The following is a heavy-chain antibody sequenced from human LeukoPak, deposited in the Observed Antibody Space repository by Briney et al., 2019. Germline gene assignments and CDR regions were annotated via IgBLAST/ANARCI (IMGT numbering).Heavy chain of an antibody. J-gene: IGHJ4*02. CDR1: GGSISSYY. Sequence: SETLSLTCTVSGGSISSYYWSWIRQPPGKGLEWIGYIYYSGSTNYNPSLKSRVTISVDTSKNQFSLKLSSVTAADTAVYYCARGPLDGSGSYYIDYWGQGTLVTVSS. D-gene: IGHD3-10*01. CDR3: ARGPLDGSGSYYIDY. CDR2: IYYSGST. V-gene: IGHV4-59*01.